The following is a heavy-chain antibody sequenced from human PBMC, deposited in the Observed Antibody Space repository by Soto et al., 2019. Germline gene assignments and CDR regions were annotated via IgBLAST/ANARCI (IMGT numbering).Heavy chain of an antibody. CDR1: GFTFSSYA. Sequence: GGSLRLSCAASGFTFSSYAMSWVRQAPGKGLEWVSAISGSGGSTYYADSVKGRFTISRDNSKNTLYLQMNSLRAEDTAVYYCAKGGSYSGSYGGFDYWGQGTLVTVSS. CDR2: ISGSGGST. V-gene: IGHV3-23*01. CDR3: AKGGSYSGSYGGFDY. J-gene: IGHJ4*02. D-gene: IGHD1-26*01.